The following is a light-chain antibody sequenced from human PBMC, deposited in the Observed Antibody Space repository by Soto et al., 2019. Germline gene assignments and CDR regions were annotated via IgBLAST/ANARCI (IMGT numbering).Light chain of an antibody. V-gene: IGKV1-5*01. CDR2: DAS. J-gene: IGKJ1*01. CDR1: QSINSW. CDR3: QHPRWT. Sequence: DIQLTQSPSTLYASIGDRVTITCRVGQSINSWLAWYQQKPGKAPKLLIYDASSLESGVPSRFSGSGSGTDFTLTITSLQRDEFATYYSQHPRWTSGQGTKVAIK.